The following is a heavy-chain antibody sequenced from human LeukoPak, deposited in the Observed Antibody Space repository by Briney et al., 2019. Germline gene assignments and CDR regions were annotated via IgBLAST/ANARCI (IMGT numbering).Heavy chain of an antibody. D-gene: IGHD6-19*01. J-gene: IGHJ3*02. V-gene: IGHV3-73*01. CDR3: TRHDRVEPSSASGWYFLRNGNTDAFDI. CDR1: GFTFSGSA. CDR2: IRSKANSYAT. Sequence: GGSLKLSCAASGFTFSGSAMHWVRQASGKGLEWVGRIRSKANSYATAYAASVKGRFTISRDDSKNTAYLQMNSLKTEDTAVYYCTRHDRVEPSSASGWYFLRNGNTDAFDIWGQGTMVTVSS.